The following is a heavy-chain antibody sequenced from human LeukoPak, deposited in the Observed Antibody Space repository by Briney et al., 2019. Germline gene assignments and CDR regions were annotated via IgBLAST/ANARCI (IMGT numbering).Heavy chain of an antibody. J-gene: IGHJ5*01. CDR1: GYTFTGYY. Sequence: GASVKVSCKAFGYTFTGYYLHWVRQAPGQGLEWMGWINPKSGGTKYAQKFQGRVTMTRDTSISTAYMELSRLRSDDTAVYYCAKENYRFDSWGQGTLVTVSS. D-gene: IGHD5-24*01. CDR3: AKENYRFDS. CDR2: INPKSGGT. V-gene: IGHV1-2*02.